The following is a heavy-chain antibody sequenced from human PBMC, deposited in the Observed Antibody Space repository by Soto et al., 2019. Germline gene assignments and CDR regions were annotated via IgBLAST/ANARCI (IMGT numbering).Heavy chain of an antibody. CDR3: ARGFRGTVTTDY. Sequence: ASETLSLTCTVSGGSISSGGYYWSWISQHPGKGLEWIGYIYYSGSTYYNPSLKSRVTISVDTSKNQFSLKLSSVTAADTAVYYCARGFRGTVTTDYWGQGTLVTVSS. V-gene: IGHV4-31*03. CDR2: IYYSGST. D-gene: IGHD4-17*01. CDR1: GGSISSGGYY. J-gene: IGHJ4*02.